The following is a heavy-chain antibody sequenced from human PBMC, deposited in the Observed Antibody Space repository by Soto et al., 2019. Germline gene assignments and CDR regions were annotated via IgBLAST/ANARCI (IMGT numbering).Heavy chain of an antibody. V-gene: IGHV4-34*01. J-gene: IGHJ4*02. CDR1: GGSFSGYY. CDR3: ARGASCFDY. D-gene: IGHD2-15*01. Sequence: SETLSLTCAVYGGSFSGYYWSWIRQPPGKGLEWIGEINHSGSTNYNPSLKSRVTISVDTSKNQFSLKLSSVTAADTAVYYCARGASCFDYWGQGTLVTVSS. CDR2: INHSGST.